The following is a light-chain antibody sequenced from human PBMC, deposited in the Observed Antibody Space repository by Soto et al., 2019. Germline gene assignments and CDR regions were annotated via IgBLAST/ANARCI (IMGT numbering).Light chain of an antibody. Sequence: QSALTQPRSVSGSPGQSVTISCTGTNSDVGHYNYVSCYQQHPGKAPKLIIFDVDTRPSGFPDRFSVSKSGNTASLTISGLQAEDEADYYCCSYAGSPWIFGGGTKLTVL. V-gene: IGLV2-11*01. J-gene: IGLJ2*01. CDR1: NSDVGHYNY. CDR2: DVD. CDR3: CSYAGSPWI.